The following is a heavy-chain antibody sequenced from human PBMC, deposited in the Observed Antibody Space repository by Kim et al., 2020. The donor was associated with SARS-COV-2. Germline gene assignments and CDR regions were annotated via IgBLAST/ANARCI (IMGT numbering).Heavy chain of an antibody. V-gene: IGHV3-74*01. CDR1: GFSSSSYW. J-gene: IGHJ6*02. D-gene: IGHD3-10*02. CDR2: INSDGRLT. Sequence: GGSLRLSCAASGFSSSSYWINWVHQPPGKGLEWVSRINSDGRLTHYADSVKGRFTMSRDSAENTVFLQMNSLGDEDTAVYYCARGMFRSGFDVWGQGTTVSVSS. CDR3: ARGMFRSGFDV.